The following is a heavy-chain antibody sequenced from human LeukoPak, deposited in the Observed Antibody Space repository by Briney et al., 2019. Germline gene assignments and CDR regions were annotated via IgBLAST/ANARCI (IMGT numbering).Heavy chain of an antibody. CDR2: ITGSGGNR. CDR1: GFTFNRYA. Sequence: GGSLRLSCAASGFTFNRYAMSWVRQAPGKGLEWVSVITGSGGNRYHADSVKGRLTVSRDNSKNTLYLHMNSPKAEHTTLYHSAIGLNDDSNYLFDHCGEGALLTVSS. V-gene: IGHV3-23*01. J-gene: IGHJ5*02. D-gene: IGHD4-11*01. CDR3: AIGLNDDSNYLFDH.